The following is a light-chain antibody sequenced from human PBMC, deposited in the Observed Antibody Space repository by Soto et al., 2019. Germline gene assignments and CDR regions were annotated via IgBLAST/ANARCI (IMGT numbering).Light chain of an antibody. V-gene: IGLV2-23*01. CDR2: EGS. CDR3: CSYAGSSLYV. J-gene: IGLJ1*01. CDR1: SSDVGSYNL. Sequence: QSALTQPASVSGSRGQSITISCTGTSSDVGSYNLVSWYQQHPGKAPKLMIYEGSKRPSGVSKRFSGSKSGNTASLTISGLQAEDEADYYCCSYAGSSLYVFGTGTHLTVL.